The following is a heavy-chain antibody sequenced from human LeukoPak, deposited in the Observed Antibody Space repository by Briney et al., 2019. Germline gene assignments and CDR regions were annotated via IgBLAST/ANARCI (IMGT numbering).Heavy chain of an antibody. CDR1: GYTFTGYC. CDR3: ARGRILGTAMVGY. J-gene: IGHJ4*02. D-gene: IGHD5-18*01. Sequence: ASVKVSCKASGYTFTGYCMHWVRQAPGQGLEWMGWINPNSGGTNYAQKFQGRVTMTRDTSISTAYMELSRLRFDDTAVYYCARGRILGTAMVGYWGQGTPVTVSS. CDR2: INPNSGGT. V-gene: IGHV1-2*02.